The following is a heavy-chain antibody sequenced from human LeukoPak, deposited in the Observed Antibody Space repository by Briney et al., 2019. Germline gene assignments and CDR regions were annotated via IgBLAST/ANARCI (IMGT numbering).Heavy chain of an antibody. D-gene: IGHD5-18*01. V-gene: IGHV4-59*01. J-gene: IGHJ4*02. CDR1: GGSINDYY. CDR3: ARGRYSYGFDFDY. CDR2: ICYSGST. Sequence: PSETLSLTCIVSGGSINDYYWNWIRQPPGKGLEWIGYICYSGSTTYKPSLKSRVTISVDTSKNQFSLELSSVTAADTALYYCARGRYSYGFDFDYWGQGTLVTVSS.